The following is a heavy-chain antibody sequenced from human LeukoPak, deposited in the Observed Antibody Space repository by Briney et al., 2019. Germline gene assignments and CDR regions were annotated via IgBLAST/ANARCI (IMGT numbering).Heavy chain of an antibody. CDR2: ISSSGNAI. V-gene: IGHV3-48*01. J-gene: IGHJ4*02. CDR1: GFTFSSFG. Sequence: GGSLRLSCAASGFTFSSFGMNWVRQAPGRGLEWVSYISSSGNAIYYAESVKGRFTISRDNARNSLYLQMDSLRVEDTAVYYCARAPLEIVGIDYWGQGTLVTVSS. CDR3: ARAPLEIVGIDY. D-gene: IGHD1-26*01.